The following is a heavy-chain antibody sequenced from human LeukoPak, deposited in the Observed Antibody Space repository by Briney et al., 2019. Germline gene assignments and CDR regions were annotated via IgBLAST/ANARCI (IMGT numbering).Heavy chain of an antibody. CDR2: ISDDGSIK. J-gene: IGHJ3*02. CDR1: GFTFSRYA. CDR3: AREPNVAAAGTFDI. D-gene: IGHD6-13*01. Sequence: GGSLRLSCAASGFTFSRYALHWVRQAPGKGPEWVAIISDDGSIKYYADSVKGQFTISRDNSKNTLSLQMNSLRGEDTAVYYCAREPNVAAAGTFDIWGQGTMVTVSS. V-gene: IGHV3-30-3*01.